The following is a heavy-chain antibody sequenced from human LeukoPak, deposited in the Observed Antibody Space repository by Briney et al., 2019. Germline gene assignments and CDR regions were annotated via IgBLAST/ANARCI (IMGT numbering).Heavy chain of an antibody. CDR2: INHSGST. Sequence: SETLSLTCAVYGGSFSGYYWSWIRQPPGKGLEWIGEINHSGSTNYNPSLKSRVTISVDTSKNQFSLKLSSVTAADTAVYYCARVSGYCSGGSCVTKPDVGWFDPWGQGTLVTVSS. CDR3: ARVSGYCSGGSCVTKPDVGWFDP. D-gene: IGHD2-15*01. CDR1: GGSFSGYY. V-gene: IGHV4-34*01. J-gene: IGHJ5*02.